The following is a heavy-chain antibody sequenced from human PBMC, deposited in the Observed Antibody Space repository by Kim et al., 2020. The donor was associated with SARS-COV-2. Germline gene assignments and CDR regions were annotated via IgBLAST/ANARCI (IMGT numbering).Heavy chain of an antibody. CDR3: SRGVSSAWTLRPWFDP. V-gene: IGHV4-4*02. Sequence: SETLSLTCVVSGGALSSSSCWSWVRQPPGKGLEGIGEIDHSGTTTYNPSLKSRGTISADESKTQFPLRLKSVTAADTAVYFCSRGVSSAWTLRPWFDPWGQGTLVTVSS. CDR1: GGALSSSSC. J-gene: IGHJ5*02. D-gene: IGHD3-22*01. CDR2: IDHSGTT.